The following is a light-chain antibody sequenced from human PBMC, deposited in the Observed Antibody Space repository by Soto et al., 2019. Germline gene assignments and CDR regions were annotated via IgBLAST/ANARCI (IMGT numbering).Light chain of an antibody. V-gene: IGKV3-15*01. CDR2: GAS. Sequence: EIVMTQSPATLSVSPGERTPLSCRASQRVSSNLAWYQQKPGQAPRLLIYGASNRATGIPARFSGSGSGTEFTLTISSLQSEDFAVYYCQQYNNWPPPYTFGPGTKVDIK. J-gene: IGKJ3*01. CDR1: QRVSSN. CDR3: QQYNNWPPPYT.